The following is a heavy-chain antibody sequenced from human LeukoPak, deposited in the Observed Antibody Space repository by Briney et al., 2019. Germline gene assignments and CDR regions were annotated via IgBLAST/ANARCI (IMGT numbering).Heavy chain of an antibody. D-gene: IGHD1-26*01. J-gene: IGHJ4*02. CDR1: GSSISSGGYY. V-gene: IGHV4-61*02. Sequence: SETLSLTSTVSGSSISSGGYYCRWIRQPAGKGLAWIGRMYTSGNTNYNPSLKSRATISVDTSKNQFSLELSSVTAADTAVYYCARDFRLVGATRVDQDYWGQGTLVTVSS. CDR2: MYTSGNT. CDR3: ARDFRLVGATRVDQDY.